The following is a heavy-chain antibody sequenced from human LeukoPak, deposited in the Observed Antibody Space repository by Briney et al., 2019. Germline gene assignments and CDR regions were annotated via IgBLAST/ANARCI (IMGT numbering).Heavy chain of an antibody. D-gene: IGHD3-10*01. J-gene: IGHJ4*02. V-gene: IGHV4-39*07. CDR1: GGSNSSSSYY. CDR3: ARAPYYYGSGSFKYYFDY. CDR2: IYYSGST. Sequence: SETLSLTCTVSGGSNSSSSYYWGWIRQPPGKGLEWIGSIYYSGSTYYNPSLKSRVTISVDTSKNQFSLKLSSVTAADTAVYYCARAPYYYGSGSFKYYFDYWGQGTLVTVSS.